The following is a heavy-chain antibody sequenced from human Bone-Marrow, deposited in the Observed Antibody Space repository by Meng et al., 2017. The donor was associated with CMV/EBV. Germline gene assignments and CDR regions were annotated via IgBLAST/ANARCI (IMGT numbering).Heavy chain of an antibody. CDR2: INSDGSST. D-gene: IGHD3-10*01. CDR1: GFTFSSYW. CDR3: ARDSYYYGSGEGYYYYYGMAV. V-gene: IGHV3-74*01. Sequence: GESLKISCAASGFTFSSYWMHWVRQAPGKGLVWVSRINSDGSSTSYADSVKGRFTISRDNAKNTLYLQMNSLRAEDTAVYYCARDSYYYGSGEGYYYYYGMAVWDRGTTVTVSS. J-gene: IGHJ6*02.